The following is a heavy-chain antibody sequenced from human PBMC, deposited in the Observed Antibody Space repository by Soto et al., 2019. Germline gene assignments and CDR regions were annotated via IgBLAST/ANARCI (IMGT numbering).Heavy chain of an antibody. J-gene: IGHJ4*02. Sequence: EVQLLESGGGLVQPGGSLRLSCAASGFTFSSYAMSWVRQAPGKGLEWVSAISGSGGSTYYADSVKGRFTISRDNSKNPLYLQTTSLRAEDPAVYYCAKDRHYFDYGGQGTLVTVSS. CDR1: GFTFSSYA. CDR2: ISGSGGST. CDR3: AKDRHYFDY. V-gene: IGHV3-23*01.